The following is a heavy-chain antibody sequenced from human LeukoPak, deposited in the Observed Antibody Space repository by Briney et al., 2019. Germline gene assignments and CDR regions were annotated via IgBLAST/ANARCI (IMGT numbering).Heavy chain of an antibody. Sequence: SETLSLTCAVYGGSFSGYYWTLIRQPPGKGLEWIGEINHSGSTNYNPSLKSRVTISVDTSRNQFSLKLSSVTAADTAVYYCASLETTVTNGDYWGQGTLVTVSS. D-gene: IGHD4-17*01. CDR3: ASLETTVTNGDY. J-gene: IGHJ4*02. V-gene: IGHV4-34*01. CDR2: INHSGST. CDR1: GGSFSGYY.